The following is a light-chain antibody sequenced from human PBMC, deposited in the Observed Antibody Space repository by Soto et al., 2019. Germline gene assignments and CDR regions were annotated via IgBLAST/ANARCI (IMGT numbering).Light chain of an antibody. CDR3: QQYYSTLLT. Sequence: DIVMTQSPDSLAVSLGERATINCKSSQSVLYSSNNKNYLAWYQQKPGQPPKLLIYWASTRESGVPDRFSGSGSGTDFTLTIISLQAEDVAVYYCQQYYSTLLTFGPGTKVDIK. V-gene: IGKV4-1*01. J-gene: IGKJ3*01. CDR2: WAS. CDR1: QSVLYSSNNKNY.